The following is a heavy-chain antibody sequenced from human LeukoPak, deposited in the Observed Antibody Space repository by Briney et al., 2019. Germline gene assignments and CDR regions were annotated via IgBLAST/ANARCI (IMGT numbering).Heavy chain of an antibody. CDR2: MNPNSGNT. J-gene: IGHJ3*02. Sequence: ASVKVSFKASGYTFTSYDINRVRQATGQGLEWMGYMNPNSGNTGYAQKFQGRVTMTSDTSISTAYMELSSLRSEDTAVYYCARVPREIASIWGQGTMVTVSS. D-gene: IGHD3-16*02. V-gene: IGHV1-8*01. CDR1: GYTFTSYD. CDR3: ARVPREIASI.